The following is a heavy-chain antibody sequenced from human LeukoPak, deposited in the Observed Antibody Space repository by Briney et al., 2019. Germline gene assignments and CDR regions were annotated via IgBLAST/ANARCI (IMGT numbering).Heavy chain of an antibody. J-gene: IGHJ4*02. CDR2: ITTSGSTM. V-gene: IGHV3-48*03. Sequence: GGSLRLSCVASGFTFTNHEMNWVRQAPGKGLEWVSYITTSGSTMYYADSVKGRFTISRDNAKNSLYLQMNSLRAEDTAVYYCVRDRDIAYLRADFWGQGTLVTVSS. D-gene: IGHD5-12*01. CDR3: VRDRDIAYLRADF. CDR1: GFTFTNHE.